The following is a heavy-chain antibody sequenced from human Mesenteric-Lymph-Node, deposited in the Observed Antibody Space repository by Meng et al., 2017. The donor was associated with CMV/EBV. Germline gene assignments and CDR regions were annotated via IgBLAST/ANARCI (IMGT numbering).Heavy chain of an antibody. V-gene: IGHV3-21*01. CDR1: GFTFSSYS. CDR3: ARDPYGDYYFDY. Sequence: GESLKISCAASGFTFSSYSMNWVRQAPGKGLEWVSSISSSSSYIYYADSVKGRFTISRDNAKNSLYLQMNSLRAEDTAVYYCARDPYGDYYFDYWGQGTLVTVS. J-gene: IGHJ4*02. CDR2: ISSSSSYI. D-gene: IGHD4-17*01.